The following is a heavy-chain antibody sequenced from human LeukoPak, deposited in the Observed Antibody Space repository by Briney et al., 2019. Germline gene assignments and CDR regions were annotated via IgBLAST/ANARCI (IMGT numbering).Heavy chain of an antibody. J-gene: IGHJ6*02. CDR2: ISYDGSNK. V-gene: IGHV3-30*18. Sequence: GGSLRLSCAASGFTFNNYGMHWVRQAPGKGLEWVAVISYDGSNKYYADSVKGRFTISRDNSKNTLYLQMNSLRAEDTAVCYCAKDAREYLGPYYYGMDVWGQGTTVTVSS. CDR3: AKDAREYLGPYYYGMDV. CDR1: GFTFNNYG. D-gene: IGHD2/OR15-2a*01.